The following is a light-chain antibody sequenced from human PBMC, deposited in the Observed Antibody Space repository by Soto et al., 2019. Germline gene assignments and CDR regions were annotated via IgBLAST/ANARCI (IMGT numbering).Light chain of an antibody. CDR3: LPYNSYSRGT. V-gene: IGKV1-5*03. Sequence: DIQMTQSPSTLSASVGDRVTITCRASQNIKNWLAWYQQKPGQVPKLLIYTASTLESGVPSRFSVSGFGTEFTPTIVRLPPDDFSPYDCLPYNSYSRGTFGEETKGEIK. CDR1: QNIKNW. CDR2: TAS. J-gene: IGKJ4*02.